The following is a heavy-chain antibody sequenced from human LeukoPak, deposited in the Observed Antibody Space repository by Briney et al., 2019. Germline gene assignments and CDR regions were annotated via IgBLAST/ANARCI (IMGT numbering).Heavy chain of an antibody. J-gene: IGHJ4*02. D-gene: IGHD3-10*01. V-gene: IGHV4-4*02. CDR2: IYHGGST. Sequence: SETLSLTCAVSGGSISSSNWWSWVRQPPGKGLEWIGEIYHGGSTNYNPSLKSRVTISVDKSKNQFSLKLSSVTAADTAVYYCARAHDSGSSLSYYFDYWGQGTLVTVSS. CDR1: GGSISSSNW. CDR3: ARAHDSGSSLSYYFDY.